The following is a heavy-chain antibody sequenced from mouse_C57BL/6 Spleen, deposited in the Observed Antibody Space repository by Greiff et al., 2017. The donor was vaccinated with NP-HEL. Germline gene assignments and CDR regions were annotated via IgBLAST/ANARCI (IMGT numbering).Heavy chain of an antibody. CDR2: IYPGSGST. D-gene: IGHD2-2*01. J-gene: IGHJ2*01. V-gene: IGHV1-55*01. CDR3: ARGLRRRYYFDY. CDR1: GYTFTSYW. Sequence: QVQLQQSGAELVKPGASVKMSCKASGYTFTSYWITWVKQRPGQGLEWIGDIYPGSGSTNYNEKFKSKATLTVDTSSSTAYMQLSSLTSEDSAVYDCARGLRRRYYFDYWGQSTTLTVSS.